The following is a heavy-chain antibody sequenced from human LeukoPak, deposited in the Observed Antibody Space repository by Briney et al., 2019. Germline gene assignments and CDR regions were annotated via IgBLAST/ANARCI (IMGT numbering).Heavy chain of an antibody. Sequence: GGSLRLSCAASGFTFSSYSMNWVRQAPGKGLEWVAVISYDGSNKYYADSVKGRFTISRDNSKNTLYLQMNSLRAEDTAVYYCARDTLKWELLGEFDYWGQGTLVTVSS. V-gene: IGHV3-30*03. J-gene: IGHJ4*02. CDR3: ARDTLKWELLGEFDY. D-gene: IGHD1-26*01. CDR1: GFTFSSYS. CDR2: ISYDGSNK.